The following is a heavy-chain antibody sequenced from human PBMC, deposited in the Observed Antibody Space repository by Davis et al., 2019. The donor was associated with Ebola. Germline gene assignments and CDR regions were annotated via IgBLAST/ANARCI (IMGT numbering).Heavy chain of an antibody. CDR3: ARHLDGDFYSDY. D-gene: IGHD2-21*02. CDR2: IYSSGTT. J-gene: IGHJ4*02. Sequence: MPSETLSLTCTVSGDSLSRSYYYWGWIRQPPGKGLEWIGSIYSSGTTYNNLSLKSRVTLSVDKSKKQFSLNLRSVTAADMGVYYCARHLDGDFYSDYWGQGTLVTVSS. V-gene: IGHV4-39*01. CDR1: GDSLSRSYYY.